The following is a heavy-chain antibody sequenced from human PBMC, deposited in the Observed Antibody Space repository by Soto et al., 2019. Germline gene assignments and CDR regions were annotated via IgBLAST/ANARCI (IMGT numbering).Heavy chain of an antibody. CDR3: ARSPGSSWYGGHFDY. J-gene: IGHJ4*02. Sequence: SETLSLTCTVSGGSISSYYWSWIRQPPGKGPEWIGYIYYSGSTNYNPSLKSRVTISVDTSKNQFSLKLSSVTAADTAVYYCARSPGSSWYGGHFDYWGQGTLVTVSS. CDR2: IYYSGST. V-gene: IGHV4-59*01. CDR1: GGSISSYY. D-gene: IGHD6-13*01.